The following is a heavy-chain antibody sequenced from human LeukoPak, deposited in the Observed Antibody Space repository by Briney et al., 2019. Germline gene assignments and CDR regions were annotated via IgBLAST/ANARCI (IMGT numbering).Heavy chain of an antibody. V-gene: IGHV3-48*04. J-gene: IGHJ5*02. CDR2: ISSSGSTI. CDR3: ARIGVVVPAAWFDP. D-gene: IGHD2-2*01. Sequence: GGSLRLSCAASGFTFSSYWMHWVRQAPGKGLEWVSYISSSGSTIYYADSVKGRFTISRDNAKNSLYLQMNSLRAEDTAVYYCARIGVVVPAAWFDPWGQGTLVTVSS. CDR1: GFTFSSYW.